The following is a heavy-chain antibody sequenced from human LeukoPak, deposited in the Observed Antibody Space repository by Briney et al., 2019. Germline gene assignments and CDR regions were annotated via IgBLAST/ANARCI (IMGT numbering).Heavy chain of an antibody. CDR1: GFSLNSDKMG. J-gene: IGHJ4*02. CDR2: IFSIDEK. CDR3: ARIQSIDFWSGSYSRYYFDY. Sequence: SGPTLVNPTQTLTLTCTVSGFSLNSDKMGVSWIRQSPGKALEWLAHIFSIDEKSYSTSLRSRLTISKDFSKSRVVLTMTNVDPVDTGTYYCARIQSIDFWSGSYSRYYFDYWGQGTLVTVSS. D-gene: IGHD3-3*01. V-gene: IGHV2-26*01.